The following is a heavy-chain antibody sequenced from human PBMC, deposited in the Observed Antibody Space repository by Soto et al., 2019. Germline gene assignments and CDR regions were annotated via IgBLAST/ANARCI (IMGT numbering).Heavy chain of an antibody. V-gene: IGHV4-30-4*01. CDR1: GGSISSGDYY. D-gene: IGHD2-15*01. J-gene: IGHJ4*02. CDR3: ARGLVVVDYFDY. Sequence: SETLSLTCTDSGGSISSGDYYWSWIRQPPGKGLEWIGYIYYSGSTYYNPSLKSRVTISVDTSKNQFSLKLSSVTAADTAVYYCARGLVVVDYFDYWGQGTLVTVSS. CDR2: IYYSGST.